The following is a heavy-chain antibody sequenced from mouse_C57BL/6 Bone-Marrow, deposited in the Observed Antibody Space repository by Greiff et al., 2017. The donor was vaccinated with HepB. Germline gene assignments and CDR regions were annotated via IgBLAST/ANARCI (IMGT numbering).Heavy chain of an antibody. Sequence: EVQVVESGGDLVKPGGSLKLSCAASGFTFSSYGMSWVRQTPDKRLEWVATISSGGSYTYYPDSVKGRFTISRGNAKNTLYLQMSSLKSEDTAMYYCARGGRNPFDYWGQGTTLTVSS. CDR3: ARGGRNPFDY. CDR1: GFTFSSYG. V-gene: IGHV5-6*01. CDR2: ISSGGSYT. D-gene: IGHD2-1*01. J-gene: IGHJ2*01.